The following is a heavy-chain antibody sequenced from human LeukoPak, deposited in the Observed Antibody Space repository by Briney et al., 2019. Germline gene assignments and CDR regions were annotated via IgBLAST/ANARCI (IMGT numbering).Heavy chain of an antibody. Sequence: GGSLRLSCAASGFTFSSYGMHWVRQAPGKGLEWVAYIQYDESNQQYADSVKGRFTISRDNAKNSLYLQMNSLRAEDTAVYYCAELGITMIGGVWGKGTTVTISS. J-gene: IGHJ6*04. CDR1: GFTFSSYG. CDR2: IQYDESNQ. CDR3: AELGITMIGGV. D-gene: IGHD3-10*02. V-gene: IGHV3-30*02.